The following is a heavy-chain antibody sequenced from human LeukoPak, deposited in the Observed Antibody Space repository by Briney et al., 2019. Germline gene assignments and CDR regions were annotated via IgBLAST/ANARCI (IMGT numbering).Heavy chain of an antibody. CDR3: VRDIQWRFDP. Sequence: ASVKVSCRASGYMLTSYGISWVRQAPGQCLEWMGWISTNKGNTNYAQRLQGRVTMTTDTSTSTAYMELRSLRSDDTAIYYCVRDIQWRFDPWGQGTLVTVSS. CDR1: GYMLTSYG. J-gene: IGHJ5*02. CDR2: ISTNKGNT. V-gene: IGHV1-18*01. D-gene: IGHD2-8*01.